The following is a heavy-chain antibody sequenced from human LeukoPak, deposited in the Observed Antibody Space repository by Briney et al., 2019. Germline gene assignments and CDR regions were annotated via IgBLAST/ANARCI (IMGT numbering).Heavy chain of an antibody. Sequence: PGGALRLSCAASGFTFSSHWMTWVRQAPGKGREGVANINQDGSERYYVDSVKGRFTISRDNAKNSLYLQMNSLRAEDTAVYYCARDSEYSSSFAFDIWGQGTMVTVSS. CDR3: ARDSEYSSSFAFDI. CDR2: INQDGSER. J-gene: IGHJ3*02. V-gene: IGHV3-7*01. CDR1: GFTFSSHW. D-gene: IGHD6-13*01.